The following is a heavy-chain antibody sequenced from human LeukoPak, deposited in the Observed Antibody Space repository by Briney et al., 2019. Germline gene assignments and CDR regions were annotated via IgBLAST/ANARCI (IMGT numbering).Heavy chain of an antibody. CDR3: SRENGAFSPFGY. D-gene: IGHD2-8*01. J-gene: IGHJ4*02. CDR1: GGSITSTNW. CDR2: VSLSGLT. Sequence: PSETLSLTCGVSGGSITSTNWWSWVRQPPGDGLEWIGEVSLSGLTNYNPSLSSRIIMALDTSKNHLSLHLTSVTAADTAVYYCSRENGAFSPFGYWGQGYLVTVLS. V-gene: IGHV4-4*02.